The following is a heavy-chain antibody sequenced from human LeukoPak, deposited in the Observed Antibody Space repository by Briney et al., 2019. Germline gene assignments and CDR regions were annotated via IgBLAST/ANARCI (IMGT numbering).Heavy chain of an antibody. D-gene: IGHD4-17*01. CDR2: INHSGST. V-gene: IGHV4-34*01. J-gene: IGHJ5*02. CDR3: ARARVGYGDPRGWFDP. Sequence: SETLSLTCAVYGGSFSDYYWSWIRQPPGKGLEWIGEINHSGSTNYNPSLKSRVTISVDRSKNQFSLKLSSVTAADTAVYYCARARVGYGDPRGWFDPWGQGTLVTVSS. CDR1: GGSFSDYY.